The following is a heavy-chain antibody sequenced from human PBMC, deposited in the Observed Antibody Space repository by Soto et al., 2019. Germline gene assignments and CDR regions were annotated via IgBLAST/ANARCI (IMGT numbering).Heavy chain of an antibody. J-gene: IGHJ4*02. CDR2: VNGDGSHT. CDR3: AVAAGFDYGAYFDY. Sequence: PGGSLRLSCAASGFTFSSYWMHWVRQAPGKGLVWVSRVNGDGSHTIYADSVRGRFTVSRDNTKNTLYLQMNSLRAEDTAVYYCAVAAGFDYGAYFDYWGQGTQVTVSS. D-gene: IGHD3-10*01. CDR1: GFTFSSYW. V-gene: IGHV3-74*01.